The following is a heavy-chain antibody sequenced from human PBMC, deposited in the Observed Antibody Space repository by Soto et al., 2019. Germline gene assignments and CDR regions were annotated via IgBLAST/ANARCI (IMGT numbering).Heavy chain of an antibody. V-gene: IGHV4-31*03. D-gene: IGHD2-2*01. CDR2: IYNSGST. CDR1: GGSISSGGYY. Sequence: QVQLQESGPGLVKPSETLSLTCTVSGGSISSGGYYWSWIRQHPGKGLEWIGYIYNSGSTYYNASLKSRVTISADTSRNQFSLQMNSVTAADTAVYYCARDPAWWGQGTMATVSS. CDR3: ARDPAW. J-gene: IGHJ3*01.